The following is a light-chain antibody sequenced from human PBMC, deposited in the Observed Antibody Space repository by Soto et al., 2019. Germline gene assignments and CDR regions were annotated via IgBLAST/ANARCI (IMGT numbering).Light chain of an antibody. Sequence: EILMTQSPATLSVSPGDRATLSCRASQSISGNLAWYQQKPGQAPRLLIYAASTRPSGIPARFSGSGSGTEFTLAISSLQSEDFAVYYCQQYNNWPPLTFGGGTKVEIK. J-gene: IGKJ4*01. CDR1: QSISGN. V-gene: IGKV3-15*01. CDR2: AAS. CDR3: QQYNNWPPLT.